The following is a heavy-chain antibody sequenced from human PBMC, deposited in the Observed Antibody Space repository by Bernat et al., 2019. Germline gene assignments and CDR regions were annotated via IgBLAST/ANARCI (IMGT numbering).Heavy chain of an antibody. V-gene: IGHV3-74*01. CDR3: ARGGFHHGFDI. J-gene: IGHJ3*02. D-gene: IGHD2-21*01. CDR2: IDSDGSDR. CDR1: GFTFRSYW. Sequence: EVQLVESGGNLVQPGGSLRLSCASSGFTFRSYWIHWVRQAPGKGLVWVSRIDSDGSDRIYADSVRGRFTISRYNAKNTLYLQVNSLRADDTAVYYCARGGFHHGFDIWGQGTMVTVSS.